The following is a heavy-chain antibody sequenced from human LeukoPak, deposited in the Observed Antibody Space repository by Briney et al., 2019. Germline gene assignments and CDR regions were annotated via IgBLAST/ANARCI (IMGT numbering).Heavy chain of an antibody. V-gene: IGHV3-30-3*01. CDR2: ISYDGSNK. Sequence: GGSLRLSCAASGFTFRSHAMSWVRQAPGKGLEWVAVISYDGSNKYYADSVKGRFTISRDNSKNTLYLQMNSLRAEDTAVYYCARDMIVVAYYFDYWGQGTLVTVSS. CDR3: ARDMIVVAYYFDY. J-gene: IGHJ4*02. D-gene: IGHD3-22*01. CDR1: GFTFRSHA.